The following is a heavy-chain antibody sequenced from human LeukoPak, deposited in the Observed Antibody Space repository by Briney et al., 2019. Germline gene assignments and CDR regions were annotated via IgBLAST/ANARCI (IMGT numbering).Heavy chain of an antibody. CDR3: ARGRKLLLVATPLRGDYYYYMDV. D-gene: IGHD5-12*01. Sequence: GASVKVSCKASGYTFTSYDINWVRQATGQGLEWMGWMSPDSGYTGYAQTFQGRVTLTRNTSVSTAFMELSSLRSEDTAVYYCARGRKLLLVATPLRGDYYYYMDVWGKGTTVTVSS. CDR2: MSPDSGYT. J-gene: IGHJ6*03. CDR1: GYTFTSYD. V-gene: IGHV1-8*01.